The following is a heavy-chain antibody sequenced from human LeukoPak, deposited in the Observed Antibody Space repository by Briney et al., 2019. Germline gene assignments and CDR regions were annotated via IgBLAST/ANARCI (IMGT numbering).Heavy chain of an antibody. D-gene: IGHD4-11*01. CDR1: GFTVSSNY. Sequence: GGSLRLSCAASGFTVSSNYMSWVRQAPGKGLEWVSVIYSGGSTYYADSVKGRFTISRDNSKNTVYFQMNSLRAEDTAVYHCARGSSNAFDIWGQGTMVTVSS. V-gene: IGHV3-53*01. CDR3: ARGSSNAFDI. J-gene: IGHJ3*02. CDR2: IYSGGST.